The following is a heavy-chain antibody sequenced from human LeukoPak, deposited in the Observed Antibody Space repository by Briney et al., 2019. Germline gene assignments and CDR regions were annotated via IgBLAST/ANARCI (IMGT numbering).Heavy chain of an antibody. CDR1: GGTFSSYA. Sequence: EASVKVSCKASGGTFSSYAISWVRQAPGQGLEWMGGIIPIFGTANYAQKFQGRVTITADESTSTAYMELSRLRSDDTAVYYCARIGYSGYDLDYWGQGTLVTVSS. CDR3: ARIGYSGYDLDY. D-gene: IGHD5-12*01. CDR2: IIPIFGTA. V-gene: IGHV1-69*13. J-gene: IGHJ4*02.